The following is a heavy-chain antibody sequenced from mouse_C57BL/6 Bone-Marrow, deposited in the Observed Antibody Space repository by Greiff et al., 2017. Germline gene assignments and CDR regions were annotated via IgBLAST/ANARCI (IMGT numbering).Heavy chain of an antibody. Sequence: EVKVVESGGDLVKPGGSLKLSCAASGFTFSSYGMSWVRQTPDKRLEWVATISSGGSYTYYPDSVKGRFTISRDNAKNTLYLQMSSLKSEDTAMYYCARHVWRAYWGQGTLVTVSA. CDR2: ISSGGSYT. CDR1: GFTFSSYG. J-gene: IGHJ3*01. CDR3: ARHVWRAY. V-gene: IGHV5-6*01.